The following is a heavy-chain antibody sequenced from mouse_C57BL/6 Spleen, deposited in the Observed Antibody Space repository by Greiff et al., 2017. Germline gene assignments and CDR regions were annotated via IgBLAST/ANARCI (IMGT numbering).Heavy chain of an antibody. Sequence: QVQLQQPGAELVKPGASVKMSCKASGYTFTSYWITWVKQRPGQGLEWIGDIYPGSGSTNYNEKFKSKATLTVDTSSRTAYMQLSSLTSEDSAVYYCARTGTAQATDYFDYWGQGTTLTVSS. CDR3: ARTGTAQATDYFDY. D-gene: IGHD3-2*02. CDR2: IYPGSGST. J-gene: IGHJ2*01. V-gene: IGHV1-55*01. CDR1: GYTFTSYW.